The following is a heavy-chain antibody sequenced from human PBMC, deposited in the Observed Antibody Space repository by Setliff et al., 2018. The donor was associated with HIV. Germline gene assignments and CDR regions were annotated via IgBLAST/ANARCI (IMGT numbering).Heavy chain of an antibody. CDR2: IYASGST. CDR3: ARLGRAIVRGGYSLRFDY. Sequence: TSETLSLTCNVSDDSFSTNYWSWVRQPPGKGLEWIGYIYASGSTNYNPSLKSRVTISIDTYKNQFSLRLRSVTAADTALYCCARLGRAIVRGGYSLRFDYWGQGTLFTVSS. CDR1: DDSFSTNY. V-gene: IGHV4-4*09. D-gene: IGHD2-21*02. J-gene: IGHJ4*02.